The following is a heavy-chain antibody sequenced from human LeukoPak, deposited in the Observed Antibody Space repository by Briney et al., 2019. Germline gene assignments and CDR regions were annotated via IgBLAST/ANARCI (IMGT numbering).Heavy chain of an antibody. V-gene: IGHV3-23*01. CDR3: AKDWQIVGA. J-gene: IGHJ5*02. Sequence: PGGSLRLSCAASGFTFRNYAMTWVRQAPGKGLEWVSAIHPGDGRTFYADSVKGRFTISRDNSKNTLYLQMNSLRVEDTAVYYCAKDWQIVGAWGQGTLVTVSS. D-gene: IGHD1-26*01. CDR2: IHPGDGRT. CDR1: GFTFRNYA.